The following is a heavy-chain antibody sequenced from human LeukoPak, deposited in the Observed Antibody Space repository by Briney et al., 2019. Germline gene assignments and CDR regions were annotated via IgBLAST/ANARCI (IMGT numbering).Heavy chain of an antibody. D-gene: IGHD3-10*01. Sequence: ASVKVSCKASGYTFTAYYMHWVRQAPGQGLEWMGWIDPKSGVTNYSQRFQGRLTMTRETSISTAYMELSSLRSDDTAVYYCATNYYVSGSPLYYYYYMDVWGKGTTVTVSS. J-gene: IGHJ6*03. CDR1: GYTFTAYY. V-gene: IGHV1-2*02. CDR2: IDPKSGVT. CDR3: ATNYYVSGSPLYYYYYMDV.